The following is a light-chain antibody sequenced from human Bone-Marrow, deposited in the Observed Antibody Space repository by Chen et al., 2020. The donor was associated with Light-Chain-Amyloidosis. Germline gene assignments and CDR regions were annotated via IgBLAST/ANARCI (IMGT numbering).Light chain of an antibody. V-gene: IGLV2-23*01. J-gene: IGLJ1*01. CDR1: STDVGNYNL. Sequence: QSALTQPASVSGSPGQSITTSCTGTSTDVGNYNLVSWYQRHPGKAPKLIIFEDNKRPSGVPSRFSGSRSGYTASLTISGLQAEDESDYYCCSYAGSQIFVFGTGSRVTVL. CDR3: CSYAGSQIFV. CDR2: EDN.